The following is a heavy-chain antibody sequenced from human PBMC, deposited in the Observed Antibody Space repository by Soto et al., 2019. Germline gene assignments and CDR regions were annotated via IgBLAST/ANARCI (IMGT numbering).Heavy chain of an antibody. Sequence: QVQLVQSGAEVKKPGASVKVSCKASGYTFTSYAMHWVRQAPGQRLEWMGWINAGNGNTKYSQKFQGRVTITRDTSARTAYMELRSLRSEATAVYYCARDWWFGEPDSPPDYYFDYWGQGTLVTVSS. CDR1: GYTFTSYA. V-gene: IGHV1-3*01. CDR3: ARDWWFGEPDSPPDYYFDY. J-gene: IGHJ4*02. CDR2: INAGNGNT. D-gene: IGHD3-10*01.